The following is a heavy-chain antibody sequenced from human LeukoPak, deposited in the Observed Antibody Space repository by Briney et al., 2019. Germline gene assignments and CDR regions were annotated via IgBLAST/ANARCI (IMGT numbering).Heavy chain of an antibody. CDR3: ARQHREQLVSLDGFDP. CDR1: GYSFTSYW. Sequence: GESLKISCKGSGYSFTSYWIGWVRQMPGKGLEWMGIIYPGDSDTRYSPSFQGQVTISADKSISTAYLQWSSLKASDTAMYYCARQHREQLVSLDGFDPWGQGTLVTVSS. CDR2: IYPGDSDT. V-gene: IGHV5-51*01. D-gene: IGHD6-6*01. J-gene: IGHJ5*02.